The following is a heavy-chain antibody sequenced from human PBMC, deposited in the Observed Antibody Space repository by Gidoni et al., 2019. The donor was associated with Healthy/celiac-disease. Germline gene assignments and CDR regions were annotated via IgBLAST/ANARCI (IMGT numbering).Heavy chain of an antibody. CDR1: GYTFPGYY. CDR2: INPNSGGT. D-gene: IGHD1-26*01. Sequence: QVQLVQSGAEVKKPGASVKVSCTASGYTFPGYYMHWVRQAPGQGLEWMGWINPNSGGTNYAQKFQGRVTMTRDTSISTAYMELSRLRSDDTAVYYCARDLRQWEPPDYYFDYWGQGTLVTVSS. V-gene: IGHV1-2*02. J-gene: IGHJ4*02. CDR3: ARDLRQWEPPDYYFDY.